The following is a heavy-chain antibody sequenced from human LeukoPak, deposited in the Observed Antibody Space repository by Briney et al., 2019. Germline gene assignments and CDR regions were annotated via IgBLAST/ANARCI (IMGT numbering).Heavy chain of an antibody. CDR2: IYSDXXX. Sequence: PGGXLSLSCAASGFTVSSNHMXXVRQAPGXXXXXXXXIYSDXXXXXXXXVXGXXXXXXDNSKNTLYLQMNSLRAEDTAVYYCARKSCSGGTSYTGTLEYWGQGTLVTVSS. CDR3: ARKSCSGGTSYTGTLEY. D-gene: IGHD2-15*01. V-gene: IGHV3-53*01. CDR1: GFTVSSNH. J-gene: IGHJ4*02.